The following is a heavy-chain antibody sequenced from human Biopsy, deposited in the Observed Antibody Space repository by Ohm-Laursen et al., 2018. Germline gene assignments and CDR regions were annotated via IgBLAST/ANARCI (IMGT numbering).Heavy chain of an antibody. CDR3: VREPKTGTAEAWYFDL. Sequence: PSETLSLTCSVSGASVKTSGYFWAWIRQRPGKGLEWIGYISYNERTDYNPSLTSRLAISFDTSNNRISLQLRSVSVADTAVYYCVREPKTGTAEAWYFDLWGRGSPVTVPS. D-gene: IGHD3-9*01. J-gene: IGHJ2*01. CDR2: ISYNERT. V-gene: IGHV4-31*03. CDR1: GASVKTSGYF.